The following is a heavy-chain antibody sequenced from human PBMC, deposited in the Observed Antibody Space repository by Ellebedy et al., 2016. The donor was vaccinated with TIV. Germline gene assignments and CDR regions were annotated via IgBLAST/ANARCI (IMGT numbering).Heavy chain of an antibody. CDR2: IFGDDYT. CDR1: GFTVSSKY. CDR3: TRGLVMGYYFDS. J-gene: IGHJ4*02. D-gene: IGHD2-21*01. Sequence: PGGSLRLSCAASGFTVSSKYMSWVRQAPGKGLEWVSIIFGDDYTYYADSLKGRFTISRDKSNNTVHLQLNSLKADDTAVYFCTRGLVMGYYFDSWGQGTPVSVSS. V-gene: IGHV3-66*01.